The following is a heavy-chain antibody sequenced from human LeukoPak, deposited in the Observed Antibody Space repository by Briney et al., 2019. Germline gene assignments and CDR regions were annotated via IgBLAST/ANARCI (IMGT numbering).Heavy chain of an antibody. CDR1: GFTFSSYA. J-gene: IGHJ6*02. V-gene: IGHV3-30-3*01. Sequence: GGSLRLSCAASGFTFSSYAMHWVRQAPGKGLEWVAVISYDGNNKYYADSVKGRFTISRDNSKNTLYLQMNSLRAEDTAVYYCARDASITIFGVVTHYGMDVWGQGTTVTVSS. D-gene: IGHD3-3*01. CDR3: ARDASITIFGVVTHYGMDV. CDR2: ISYDGNNK.